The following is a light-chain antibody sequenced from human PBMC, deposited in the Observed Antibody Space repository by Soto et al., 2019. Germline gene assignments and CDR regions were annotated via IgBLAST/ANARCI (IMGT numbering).Light chain of an antibody. Sequence: EIVLTQSPGTLSLSPGERATLSCRASQSVSSSYLAWYQQKPGQAPRLLIYGASNRATGIPDRFSGSGSGTDFTLTISRLEPDDFAVYYCQQDGSSPLWTFGQGTKVEIK. V-gene: IGKV3-20*01. CDR1: QSVSSSY. CDR2: GAS. J-gene: IGKJ1*01. CDR3: QQDGSSPLWT.